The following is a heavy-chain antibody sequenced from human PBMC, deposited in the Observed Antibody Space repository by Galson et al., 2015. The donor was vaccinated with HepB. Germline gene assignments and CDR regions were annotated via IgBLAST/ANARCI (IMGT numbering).Heavy chain of an antibody. CDR2: IYSGGST. D-gene: IGHD3-16*01. J-gene: IGHJ3*01. CDR3: GRDTRSLGALDV. V-gene: IGHV3-53*01. Sequence: SLRLSCAASGFTVSNNYMTWVRQAPGKGLEWVSVIYSGGSTYYADSVKGRFTISRDNSKNTLYLQMSSLRAEDTAVYYCGRDTRSLGALDVWGQGTMVTVPS. CDR1: GFTVSNNY.